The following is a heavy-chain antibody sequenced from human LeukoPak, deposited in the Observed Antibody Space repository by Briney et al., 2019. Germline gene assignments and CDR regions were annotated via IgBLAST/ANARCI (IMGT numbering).Heavy chain of an antibody. D-gene: IGHD3-3*01. J-gene: IGHJ3*02. Sequence: SETLSLTCTVSGGSISSYSYYWGWIRQPPGKGLEWIASIFDSGSTYYHPSLKSRATVSVDTSKNQFSLKLSSVTAADTAVYHCARDPRLTIDAFDIWGQGTMVTVSS. CDR1: GGSISSYSYY. CDR2: IFDSGST. CDR3: ARDPRLTIDAFDI. V-gene: IGHV4-39*07.